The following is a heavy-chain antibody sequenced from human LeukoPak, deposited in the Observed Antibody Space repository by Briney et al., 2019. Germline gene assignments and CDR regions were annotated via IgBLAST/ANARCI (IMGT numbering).Heavy chain of an antibody. CDR3: ATEGRSGWFHS. D-gene: IGHD1-26*01. V-gene: IGHV1-18*01. Sequence: ASVKVSFKASGYTFTNYGISWVRQAPGQGLEWMGWISPYNGNTNYAQNLKGRVSVTTDSSTSTAYVELRSLRSDDTAVYYCATEGRSGWFHSWGQGTLVTVSS. CDR2: ISPYNGNT. J-gene: IGHJ5*01. CDR1: GYTFTNYG.